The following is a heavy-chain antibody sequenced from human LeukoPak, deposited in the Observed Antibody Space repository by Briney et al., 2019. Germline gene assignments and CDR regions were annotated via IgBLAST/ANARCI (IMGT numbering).Heavy chain of an antibody. CDR3: ATGRYQLLIEDY. D-gene: IGHD2-2*01. CDR2: VDPEDGET. J-gene: IGHJ4*02. Sequence: VKVSCKVSGNTFTDYYMHWVQQAPGKGLEWMGLVDPEDGETIYAEKFQGRVTITADTSTDTAYMELSSLRSEDTAVYYCATGRYQLLIEDYWGQGTLVTVSS. V-gene: IGHV1-69-2*01. CDR1: GNTFTDYY.